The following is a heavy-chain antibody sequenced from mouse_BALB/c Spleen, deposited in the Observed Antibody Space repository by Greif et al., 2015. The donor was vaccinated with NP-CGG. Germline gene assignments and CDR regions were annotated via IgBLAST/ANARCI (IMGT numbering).Heavy chain of an antibody. CDR2: ILPGSGST. Sequence: QVHVKQSGAELMKPGASVKISCKATGYTFSSYWIEWVKQRPGHGLEWIGEILPGSGSTNYNEKFKGKATFTADTSSNTAYMQLSSLTSEDPAVYYCARWEVRRDYAMDYWGQGTSVTVSS. D-gene: IGHD2-14*01. CDR3: ARWEVRRDYAMDY. J-gene: IGHJ4*01. CDR1: GYTFSSYW. V-gene: IGHV1-9*01.